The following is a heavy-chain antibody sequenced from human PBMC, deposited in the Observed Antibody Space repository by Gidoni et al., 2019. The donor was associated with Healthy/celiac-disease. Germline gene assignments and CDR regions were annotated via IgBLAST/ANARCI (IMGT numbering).Heavy chain of an antibody. CDR3: ARDRLWELRTPSEYGMDV. CDR1: GGTLSSYA. D-gene: IGHD1-26*01. J-gene: IGHJ6*02. V-gene: IGHV1-69*01. Sequence: QVQLVQSGAEVKKPGSSVKVACKASGGTLSSYATSWVRQVPGQGLEWMGGIIPIFGTANYAQKFQGRVTITADESTSTAYMELSSLRSEDTAVYYCARDRLWELRTPSEYGMDVWGQGTTVTVSS. CDR2: IIPIFGTA.